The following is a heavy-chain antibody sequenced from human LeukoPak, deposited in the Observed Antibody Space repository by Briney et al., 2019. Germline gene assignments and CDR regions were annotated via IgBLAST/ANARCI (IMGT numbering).Heavy chain of an antibody. CDR2: ISYDGSNK. V-gene: IGHV3-30*18. D-gene: IGHD3-10*01. CDR3: AKTNMVRGVTGYYFDY. CDR1: GFTFSSYG. J-gene: IGHJ4*02. Sequence: HSGGSLRLSCAASGFTFSSYGMHWVRQAPGKGLEWVAVISYDGSNKYYADSVKGRFTISRDNSKNTLYLQMSSLRAEDTAVYYCAKTNMVRGVTGYYFDYWGQGTLVTVSS.